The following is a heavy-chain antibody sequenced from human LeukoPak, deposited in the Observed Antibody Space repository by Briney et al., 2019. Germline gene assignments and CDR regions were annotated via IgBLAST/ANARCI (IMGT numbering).Heavy chain of an antibody. J-gene: IGHJ4*02. CDR3: ASPSEMGTYDY. CDR2: ISYDGSNK. Sequence: GGSLRLSCAASGFTFSSYAMHWVRQAPGKGLEWVAVISYDGSNKYYADSVKGRFTISRDNSKNTLYLQMNSLRAEDTAVYYCASPSEMGTYDYWGQGTLVTVSS. V-gene: IGHV3-30-3*01. D-gene: IGHD1-1*01. CDR1: GFTFSSYA.